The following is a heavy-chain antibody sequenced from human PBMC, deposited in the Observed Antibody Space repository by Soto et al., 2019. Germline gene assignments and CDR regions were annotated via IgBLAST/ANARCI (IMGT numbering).Heavy chain of an antibody. CDR3: ARAGDSSGWSKVDDAFDI. D-gene: IGHD6-19*01. V-gene: IGHV1-3*01. J-gene: IGHJ3*02. CDR2: INAGNGNT. CDR1: GYTFTSYA. Sequence: ASVKVSCKXSGYTFTSYAMHWVRQAPGQRLEWMGWINAGNGNTKYSQKFQGRVTITRDTSASTAYMELSSLRSEDTAVYYCARAGDSSGWSKVDDAFDIWGQGTMVTVSS.